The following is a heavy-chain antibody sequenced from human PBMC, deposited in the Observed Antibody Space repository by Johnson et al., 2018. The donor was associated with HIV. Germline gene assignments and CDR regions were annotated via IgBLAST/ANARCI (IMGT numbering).Heavy chain of an antibody. J-gene: IGHJ3*02. CDR3: ARDPSTAAADSKDAFDI. Sequence: VQLVESGGGVVQPGRSLRLSCGASGFTFSDSYMNWIRQAPGKGLEWVSGISWNSGSIGYADSVKGRFTISRDNAKNSLYLQMNSLRAEDTALYYCARDPSTAAADSKDAFDIWGQGTMVTVSS. CDR2: ISWNSGSI. D-gene: IGHD6-13*01. V-gene: IGHV3-9*01. CDR1: GFTFSDSY.